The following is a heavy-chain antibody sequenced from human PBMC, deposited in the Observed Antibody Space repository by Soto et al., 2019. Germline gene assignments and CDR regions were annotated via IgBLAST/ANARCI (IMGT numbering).Heavy chain of an antibody. Sequence: QVQLQESGPGLVKPSETLSLTCTVSGASISSYYWGWIRQPPGKGLEWIGYISNSGTTNYNPSLNSRVPISVDTSKNHFSLNLSSVTAADTAVYYCARGQGVLGPWGQGTLVTVSS. CDR1: GASISSYY. D-gene: IGHD3-16*01. CDR3: ARGQGVLGP. CDR2: ISNSGTT. J-gene: IGHJ5*02. V-gene: IGHV4-59*08.